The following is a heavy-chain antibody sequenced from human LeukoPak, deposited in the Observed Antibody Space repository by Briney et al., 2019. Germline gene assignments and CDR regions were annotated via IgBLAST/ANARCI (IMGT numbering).Heavy chain of an antibody. CDR2: IYHSGST. J-gene: IGHJ6*03. D-gene: IGHD3-16*01. CDR1: GGSISSYY. CDR3: ARRLGGGYYYYMDV. Sequence: SETLSLTCTVSGGSISSYYWSWIRQPPGKGLEWIGSIYHSGSTYYNPSLKSRVTISVDTSKNQFSLKLSSVTAADTAVYYCARRLGGGYYYYMDVWGKGTTVTVSS. V-gene: IGHV4-59*08.